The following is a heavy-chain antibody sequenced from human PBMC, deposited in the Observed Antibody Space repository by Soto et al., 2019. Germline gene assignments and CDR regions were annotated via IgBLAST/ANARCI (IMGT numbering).Heavy chain of an antibody. Sequence: QVQLVESGGGLVKPGGSLRLSCAVSGFTFSDYMTWIRQAPGKGLEWVSYISSSTRHTNYADSVKGRFTISRDNAKNSLFLQMNSLRAEDTAVYYCARGRGAAADYFDFWGQGTLVTVSS. CDR3: ARGRGAAADYFDF. CDR1: GFTFSDY. D-gene: IGHD6-13*01. J-gene: IGHJ4*02. V-gene: IGHV3-11*05. CDR2: ISSSTRHT.